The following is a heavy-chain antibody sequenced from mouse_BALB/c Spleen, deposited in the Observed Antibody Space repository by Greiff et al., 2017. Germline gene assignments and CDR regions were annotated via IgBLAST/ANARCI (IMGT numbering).Heavy chain of an antibody. D-gene: IGHD1-1*01. Sequence: QVQLQQSGPELVKPGASVRISCKASGYTFTSYYIHWVKQRPGQGLEWIGWIYPGNVNTKYNEKFKGKATLTADKSSSTAYMQLSSLTSEDSAVYFCARYGSSSAMDYWGQGTSVTVSS. CDR1: GYTFTSYY. V-gene: IGHV1S56*01. J-gene: IGHJ4*01. CDR3: ARYGSSSAMDY. CDR2: IYPGNVNT.